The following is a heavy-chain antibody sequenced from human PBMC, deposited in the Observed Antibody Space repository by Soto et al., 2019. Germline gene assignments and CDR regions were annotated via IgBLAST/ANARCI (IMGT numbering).Heavy chain of an antibody. Sequence: QITLKESGPTLVKPTQTLTLTCTFSGLSLTTNGAGVGWIRQPPGKALEWLALIYWDGDTRYSPSLKSRLTITKDTSKNQVVLIMTNMDPVDTATYYCVHSTWARPAMVHCDYWGQGTLVTVSS. D-gene: IGHD5-18*01. J-gene: IGHJ4*02. CDR2: IYWDGDT. CDR3: VHSTWARPAMVHCDY. V-gene: IGHV2-5*02. CDR1: GLSLTTNGAG.